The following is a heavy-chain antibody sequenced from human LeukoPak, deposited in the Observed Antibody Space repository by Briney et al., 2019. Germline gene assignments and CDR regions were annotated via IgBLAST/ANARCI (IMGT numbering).Heavy chain of an antibody. J-gene: IGHJ6*02. Sequence: PGGSLRLSCAASGFTFSSYSMNWVRQAPGKGLVWVSRINSDGSSTSYADSVKGRFTISRDNAKNTLYLQMNSLRAEDTAVYYCARVTPGEQWLVRYYYYGMDVWGQGTTVTVSS. CDR1: GFTFSSYS. V-gene: IGHV3-74*01. D-gene: IGHD6-19*01. CDR3: ARVTPGEQWLVRYYYYGMDV. CDR2: INSDGSST.